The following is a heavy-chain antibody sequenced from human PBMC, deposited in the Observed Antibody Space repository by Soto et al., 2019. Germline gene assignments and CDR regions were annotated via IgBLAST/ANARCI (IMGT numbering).Heavy chain of an antibody. CDR2: ISGSGGST. CDR1: GFTFSSYA. V-gene: IGHV3-23*01. Sequence: PGESLKISCAASGFTFSSYAMSWVRQAPGKGLEWVSAISGSGGSTYYADSVKGRFTISRDNSKNTLYLQMNSLRAEDTAVYYCAKDPNSNYYYYYMDVWGKGTTVTVSS. D-gene: IGHD4-4*01. CDR3: AKDPNSNYYYYYMDV. J-gene: IGHJ6*03.